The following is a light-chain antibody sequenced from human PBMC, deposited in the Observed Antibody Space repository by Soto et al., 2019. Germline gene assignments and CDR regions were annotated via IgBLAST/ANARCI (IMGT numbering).Light chain of an antibody. V-gene: IGLV2-23*02. Sequence: QSALTQPASVSGSPGQSITISCTGTSHDIGGYKYVSWYQQHPGKAPKLMIYEVSNRPSGVSNRFSASKSGNTASLAISGLQAEDEADYYCCSYAGDSTYVFGSGTKLTVL. CDR1: SHDIGGYKY. J-gene: IGLJ1*01. CDR3: CSYAGDSTYV. CDR2: EVS.